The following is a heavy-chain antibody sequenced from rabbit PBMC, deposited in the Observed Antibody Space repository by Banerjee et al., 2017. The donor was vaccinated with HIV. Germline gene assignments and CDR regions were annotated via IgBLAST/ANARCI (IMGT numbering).Heavy chain of an antibody. CDR1: GFSFSSGYD. CDR2: IYAGASGST. J-gene: IGHJ6*01. CDR3: ARDLSYYYDMDL. V-gene: IGHV1S45*01. Sequence: QEQLVESGGGLVQPGGSLKLSCKASGFSFSSGYDMCWVRQAPGKGLEWIACIYAGASGSTYYASWAKGRFTISKTSSTTVTLQMTSLTAADTATYFCARDLSYYYDMDLWGPGTLVTVS.